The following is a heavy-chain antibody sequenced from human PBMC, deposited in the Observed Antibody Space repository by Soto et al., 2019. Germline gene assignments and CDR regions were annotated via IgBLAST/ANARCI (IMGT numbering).Heavy chain of an antibody. CDR3: ASTKYCSGGSCYSDYYYYGMDV. V-gene: IGHV5-10-1*01. J-gene: IGHJ6*02. CDR1: GYTFTHCW. CDR2: IYPSDSST. Sequence: GESLKISCKGSGYTFTHCWIGWVRQVPGKGLEWLGGIYPSDSSTSYSPSFQGHVTMSADKSISTAYLQWSSLKASDTAMYYCASTKYCSGGSCYSDYYYYGMDVWCQGTTVTVPS. D-gene: IGHD2-15*01.